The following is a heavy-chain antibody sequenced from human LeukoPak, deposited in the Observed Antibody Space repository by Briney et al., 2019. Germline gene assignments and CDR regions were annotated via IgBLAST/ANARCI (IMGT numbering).Heavy chain of an antibody. CDR3: AREHLKLLVDLGMDV. V-gene: IGHV4-59*11. J-gene: IGHJ6*01. D-gene: IGHD2-15*01. CDR1: VGSITAHK. Sequence: SETLSLTPSLSVGSITAHKSSCVRQPPGKGLEWIGYIYYSGSTNYNSSLKSRVTISVDTSKKQLSLNLTSVTAADTPAYCCAREHLKLLVDLGMDVGRRETTVTVSS. CDR2: IYYSGST.